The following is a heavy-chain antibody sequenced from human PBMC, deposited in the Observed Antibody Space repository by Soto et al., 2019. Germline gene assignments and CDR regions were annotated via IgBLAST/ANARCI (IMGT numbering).Heavy chain of an antibody. CDR3: AREEDYYGSGSSSYGMDV. J-gene: IGHJ6*02. Sequence: QVQLVQSGAEVKKPGSSVKVSCKASGGTFSSYTISWVRQAPGQGLEWMGRIIPILGIANYAQKFQGSVTITANKSTSTAYMELSSLRSEDTAVYYCAREEDYYGSGSSSYGMDVWGQGTTVTVSS. CDR2: IIPILGIA. CDR1: GGTFSSYT. V-gene: IGHV1-69*08. D-gene: IGHD3-10*01.